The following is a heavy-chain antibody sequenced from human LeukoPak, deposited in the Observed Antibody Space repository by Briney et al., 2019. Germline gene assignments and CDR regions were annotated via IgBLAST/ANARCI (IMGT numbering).Heavy chain of an antibody. CDR1: GGSFSGYY. CDR3: ARGPVYYYYGMDV. Sequence: PSETLSLTCAVYGGSFSGYYWSWIRQPPGKGLEWIGEINHSGSTNYNPSLKSRVTISVDTSKNQFSLKLSSVTAVDTAVYYCARGPVYYYYGMDVWGQGTTVTVSS. V-gene: IGHV4-34*01. CDR2: INHSGST. J-gene: IGHJ6*02.